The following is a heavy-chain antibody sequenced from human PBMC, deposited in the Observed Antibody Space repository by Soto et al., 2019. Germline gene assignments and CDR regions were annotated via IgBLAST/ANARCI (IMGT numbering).Heavy chain of an antibody. D-gene: IGHD2-21*02. Sequence: PGGSLRLSCVASGFTFSSYAMSWVRQAPGKGLEWVSAISGSGGSTYYADSVKGRFTISRDNSKNTLYLQMNSLRAEDTAVYYCAKDPRPVVTPYFDYWGQGTLVTVS. CDR2: ISGSGGST. CDR3: AKDPRPVVTPYFDY. CDR1: GFTFSSYA. J-gene: IGHJ4*02. V-gene: IGHV3-23*01.